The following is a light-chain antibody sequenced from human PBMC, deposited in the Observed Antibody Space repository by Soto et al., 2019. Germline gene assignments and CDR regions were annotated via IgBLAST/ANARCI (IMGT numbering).Light chain of an antibody. CDR3: QQYNNWPRT. V-gene: IGKV3-15*01. CDR1: QSVSSN. CDR2: GAS. J-gene: IGKJ1*01. Sequence: EIVMTQSPATLSVSPGERATLSCRASQSVSSNLAWYQQKTGQAPRLLIYGASTRATGIPARFSGSGSGTEFTLTISSLQSEDFAVYSCQQYNNWPRTFGQGTKWIS.